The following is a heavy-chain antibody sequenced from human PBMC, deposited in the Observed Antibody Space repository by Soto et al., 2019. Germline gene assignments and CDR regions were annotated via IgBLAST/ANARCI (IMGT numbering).Heavy chain of an antibody. CDR3: ARDTGPNGYNYYYFGMDV. Sequence: GGSLRLSCAASGFTFSNYAMHWVRQAPGRGLEWVAVISYDGSDKYNANSVKGRFTISRDNSKNTLYLQMNSLRTEDTAVYYCARDTGPNGYNYYYFGMDVWGQGTTVTVSS. CDR1: GFTFSNYA. J-gene: IGHJ6*02. D-gene: IGHD5-18*01. CDR2: ISYDGSDK. V-gene: IGHV3-30-3*01.